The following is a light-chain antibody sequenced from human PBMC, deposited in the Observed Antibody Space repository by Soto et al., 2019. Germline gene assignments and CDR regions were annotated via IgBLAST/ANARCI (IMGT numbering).Light chain of an antibody. J-gene: IGLJ1*01. V-gene: IGLV2-14*03. CDR3: SSYTTSNTRQIV. CDR1: SSDVVGYNY. CDR2: DVS. Sequence: QSVLTQPASVSGSPGQSITIPCTGTSSDVVGYNYVSWYQHHPGKAPKLMIYDVSNRPSGVSNRFSGSKSGNTASLTISGLQPEDEADYYCSSYTTSNTRQIVFGTGTKVTVL.